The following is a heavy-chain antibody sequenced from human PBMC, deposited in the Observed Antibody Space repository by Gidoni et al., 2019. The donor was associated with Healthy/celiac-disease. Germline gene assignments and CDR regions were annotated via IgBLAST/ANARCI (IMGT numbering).Heavy chain of an antibody. CDR2: IWYDGSNK. D-gene: IGHD6-19*01. J-gene: IGHJ5*02. Sequence: QVQLVESGGGVVQPGRSLRLSCAASGFTFSSYGMHWVRQAPGKGLEWVAVIWYDGSNKYYADSVKGRFTISRDNSKNTLYLQMNSLRAEDTAVYYCARDAVAGTGYNWFDPWGQGTLVTVSS. V-gene: IGHV3-33*01. CDR3: ARDAVAGTGYNWFDP. CDR1: GFTFSSYG.